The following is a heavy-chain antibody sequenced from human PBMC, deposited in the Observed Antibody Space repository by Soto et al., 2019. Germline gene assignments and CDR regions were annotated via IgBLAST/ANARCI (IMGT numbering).Heavy chain of an antibody. V-gene: IGHV3-23*01. Sequence: PGGSLRLSCAASGFTFSSYAMSWVRQAPGKGLEWVSAISGSGGSTYYADSVKGRFTISRDNSKNTLYLQMNSLRAEDTAVYYCAKSLTVFGGELLDFYFDYWGQGTLVTSPQ. CDR3: AKSLTVFGGELLDFYFDY. CDR2: ISGSGGST. D-gene: IGHD1-26*01. J-gene: IGHJ4*02. CDR1: GFTFSSYA.